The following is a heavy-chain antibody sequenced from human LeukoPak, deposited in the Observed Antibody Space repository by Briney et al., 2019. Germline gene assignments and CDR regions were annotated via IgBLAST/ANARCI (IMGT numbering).Heavy chain of an antibody. J-gene: IGHJ4*02. CDR3: ARGSWFGESRDY. CDR1: GGSISSSTYY. CDR2: IYYSGST. V-gene: IGHV4-39*01. D-gene: IGHD3-10*01. Sequence: SETLSLTCTVSGGSISSSTYYWGWIRQPPGKGLEWIGSIYYSGSTYYNPSLKTRVTISVDTSKNQFSLRLSSVTAADTAVYYCARGSWFGESRDYWGQGTLVTVSS.